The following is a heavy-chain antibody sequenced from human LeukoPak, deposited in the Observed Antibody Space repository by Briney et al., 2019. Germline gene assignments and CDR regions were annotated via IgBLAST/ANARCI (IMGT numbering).Heavy chain of an antibody. CDR3: ARDHLDAFDI. CDR2: IYISGST. J-gene: IGHJ3*02. Sequence: PSETLSLTCTVSGGSISSYYWSWIRKRAGKGLEWIGRIYISGSTNYKSSLKSRVTMSVDTSKKQFSLKLSSVTAADTAVYYCARDHLDAFDIWGQGTMVTVSS. CDR1: GGSISSYY. V-gene: IGHV4-4*07.